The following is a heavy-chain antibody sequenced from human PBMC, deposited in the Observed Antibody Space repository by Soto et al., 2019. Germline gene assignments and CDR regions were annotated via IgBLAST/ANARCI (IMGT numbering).Heavy chain of an antibody. Sequence: QVQLVESGGGVVQPGRSLRLSCAASGFPFSSYGMHWDRQAPGKGLDWVALISYDGSNKYYADSVKGRFTISRDNSKHTLYLEMSSLRVEDTAVYYCAGGQYYFDYCGQGTLVSVSS. D-gene: IGHD2-15*01. V-gene: IGHV3-30*03. CDR3: AGGQYYFDY. J-gene: IGHJ4*02. CDR1: GFPFSSYG. CDR2: ISYDGSNK.